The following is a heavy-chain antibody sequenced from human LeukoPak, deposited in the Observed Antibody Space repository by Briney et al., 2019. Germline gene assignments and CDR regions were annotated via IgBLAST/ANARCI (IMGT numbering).Heavy chain of an antibody. CDR3: ARESAAGRTPFDY. V-gene: IGHV3-48*01. D-gene: IGHD6-13*01. CDR1: GFTFSSYS. J-gene: IGHJ4*02. Sequence: GGSLRLSCAASGFTFSSYSMNWVRQAPGKGLEWVSYISGSSSTIYYADSVKGRFTISRDNAKNSLYLQMNSLRAEDTAVYYCARESAAGRTPFDYWGQGTLVTVSS. CDR2: ISGSSSTI.